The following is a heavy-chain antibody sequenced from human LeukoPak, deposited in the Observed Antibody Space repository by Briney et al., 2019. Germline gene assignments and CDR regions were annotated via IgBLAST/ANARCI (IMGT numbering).Heavy chain of an antibody. V-gene: IGHV3-7*01. Sequence: TGGSLRLSCAASGFTFSSYWMSWVRQAPGKGLEWVANIKQDGSEKYYVDSVKGRFTISRDNAKNSLYLQMNSLRAEDTAVYYCARRIAAAGTLLYYYGMDVWGQGTTVTVSS. CDR1: GFTFSSYW. J-gene: IGHJ6*02. CDR2: IKQDGSEK. CDR3: ARRIAAAGTLLYYYGMDV. D-gene: IGHD6-13*01.